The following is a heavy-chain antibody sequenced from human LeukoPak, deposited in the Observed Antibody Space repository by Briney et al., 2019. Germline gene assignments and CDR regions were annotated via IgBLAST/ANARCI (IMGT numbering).Heavy chain of an antibody. D-gene: IGHD5-24*01. CDR2: IFTSGST. V-gene: IGHV4-4*09. CDR1: GGSISSYY. Sequence: SETLSLTCTVSGGSISSYYWSWIRQPPGKGLEWIWYIFTSGSTNYNPSLKSRVTISVDTSKNQFSLKLSSVTAADTAVYYCARNGGDAYNTFDYWGQGTLVTVSS. J-gene: IGHJ4*02. CDR3: ARNGGDAYNTFDY.